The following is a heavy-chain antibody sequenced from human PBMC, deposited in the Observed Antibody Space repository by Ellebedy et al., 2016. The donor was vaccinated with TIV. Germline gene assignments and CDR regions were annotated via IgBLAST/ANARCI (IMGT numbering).Heavy chain of an antibody. V-gene: IGHV4-39*01. CDR1: AGYVATSSSHY. D-gene: IGHD2-2*02. CDR3: PRSYCSSTSCYTMTAYDY. CDR2: IYYNGNT. J-gene: IGHJ4*02. Sequence: SETLSLTXIVSAGYVATSSSHYWVWIRQPPGKGLEWIGSIYYNGNTFSNPSLKGRVTISVDTSKNQFSLKLSSVTAADTAVYYCPRSYCSSTSCYTMTAYDYWGQGTLVTVSS.